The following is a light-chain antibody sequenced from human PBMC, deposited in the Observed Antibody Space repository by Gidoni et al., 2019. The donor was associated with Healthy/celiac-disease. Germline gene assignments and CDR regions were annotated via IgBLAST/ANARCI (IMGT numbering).Light chain of an antibody. CDR1: QGISNY. CDR3: QKYNSAPPT. V-gene: IGKV1-27*01. Sequence: DIQMTQSPSSLSASVGDRVTITCRASQGISNYLAWYQQKPGKVPKLLIYAASTLQSGVPSRCSGSGTGTDFTLTISSLQPEDVATYYCQKYNSAPPTFGQGTRLEIK. CDR2: AAS. J-gene: IGKJ5*01.